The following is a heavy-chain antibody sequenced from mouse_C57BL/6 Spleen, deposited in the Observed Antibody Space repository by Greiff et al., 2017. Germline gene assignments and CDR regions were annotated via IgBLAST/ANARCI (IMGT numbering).Heavy chain of an antibody. CDR1: GFTFSSYT. Sequence: DVKLVESGGGLVKPGGSLKLSCAASGFTFSSYTMSWVRQTPEKRLEWVATISGGGGNTYYPDSVKGRFTISRDNAKNTLYLQMSSLRSEDTALYYCARQDDGEGPFAYWGQGTLVTVSA. V-gene: IGHV5-9*01. D-gene: IGHD2-12*01. CDR2: ISGGGGNT. CDR3: ARQDDGEGPFAY. J-gene: IGHJ3*01.